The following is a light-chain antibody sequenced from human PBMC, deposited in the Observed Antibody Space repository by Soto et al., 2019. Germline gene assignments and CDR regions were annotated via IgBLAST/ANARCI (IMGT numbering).Light chain of an antibody. CDR2: DVS. V-gene: IGLV2-14*01. CDR3: SSYISSSTLVV. J-gene: IGLJ2*01. Sequence: QSALTQPAAVSGSPGQSITISCTGTSSDVGGYNYVSWYQQHPGKAPKLMIYDVSNRPSGVSNRFSGSKSGNTASLTISGVQAEDEADYYCSSYISSSTLVVFGGGTRLTVL. CDR1: SSDVGGYNY.